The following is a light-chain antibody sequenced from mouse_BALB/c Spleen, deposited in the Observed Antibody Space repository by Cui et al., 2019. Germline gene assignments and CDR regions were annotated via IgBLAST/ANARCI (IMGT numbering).Light chain of an antibody. CDR3: QQWSSNPPT. CDR2: LTS. CDR1: SSVSY. V-gene: IGKV4-68*01. Sequence: QIVLTQSPALMFVSLGEKVTMTCSASSSVSYMYWYQQRPRSSPKPWIYLTSNLASGVPARFSGSGSGTSYSLTISSMEAEDAATYYCQQWSSNPPTFGAGTRLELK. J-gene: IGKJ5*01.